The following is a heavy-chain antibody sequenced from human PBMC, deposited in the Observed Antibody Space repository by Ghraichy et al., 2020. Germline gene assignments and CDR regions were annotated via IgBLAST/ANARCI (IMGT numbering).Heavy chain of an antibody. Sequence: SETLSLTCAVSGGSINSGSFSWSWIRQPPGKGLEWIGYIYHSGTTYYNPSLKSRVTISLDDSKNQFSLKLSSVTAADTAVYYCARAPYDDDGFYDDGLDVWGQGIMFTVSS. J-gene: IGHJ3*01. CDR2: IYHSGTT. CDR3: ARAPYDDDGFYDDGLDV. CDR1: GGSINSGSFS. D-gene: IGHD3-22*01. V-gene: IGHV4-30-2*01.